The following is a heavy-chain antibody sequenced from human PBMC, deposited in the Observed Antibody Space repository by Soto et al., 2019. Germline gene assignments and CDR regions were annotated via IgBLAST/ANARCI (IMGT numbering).Heavy chain of an antibody. CDR3: ARGVRSGYAQKDEQNDAFDI. D-gene: IGHD5-12*01. Sequence: QVQLQQWGAGLLKPSETLSLTCAVYGGSFSGYYWSWIRQPPGKGLEWIGEINHSGSTNYNPSLKSRVTISVDTSKNQFSLKLSSVTAADTAVYYCARGVRSGYAQKDEQNDAFDIWGQGTMVTVSS. CDR2: INHSGST. CDR1: GGSFSGYY. V-gene: IGHV4-34*01. J-gene: IGHJ3*02.